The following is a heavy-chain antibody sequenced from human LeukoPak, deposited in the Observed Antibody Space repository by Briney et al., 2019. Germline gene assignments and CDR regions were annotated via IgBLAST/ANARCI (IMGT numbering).Heavy chain of an antibody. CDR1: GFIFSSYG. V-gene: IGHV3-30*03. CDR2: ISYDGGNQ. J-gene: IGHJ4*02. D-gene: IGHD6-13*01. CDR3: ARESSGIAATDKIDF. Sequence: GGSLRLSCEASGFIFSSYGFHWVRQAPGKGLEWVTLISYDGGNQYYGQSVKGRFTISRDNSKNIVYLQMNSLRIEDTGVYYCARESSGIAATDKIDFWGQGTLVTVSS.